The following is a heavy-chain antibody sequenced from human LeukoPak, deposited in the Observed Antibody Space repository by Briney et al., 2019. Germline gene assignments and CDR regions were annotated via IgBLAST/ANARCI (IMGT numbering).Heavy chain of an antibody. J-gene: IGHJ6*02. CDR3: AKDGPFPSYYYYGMDV. Sequence: GGSLRLSCAASGFTFSSYAMSWVRQAPGKGLEWVSAISGSGGSTYYADSVKSRFTISRDNSKNTLYLQMNSLRAEDTAVYYCAKDGPFPSYYYYGMDVWGQGTTVTVSS. D-gene: IGHD2-21*01. V-gene: IGHV3-23*01. CDR1: GFTFSSYA. CDR2: ISGSGGST.